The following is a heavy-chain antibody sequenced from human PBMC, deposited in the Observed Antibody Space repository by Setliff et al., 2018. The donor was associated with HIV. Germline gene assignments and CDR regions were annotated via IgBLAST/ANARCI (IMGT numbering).Heavy chain of an antibody. J-gene: IGHJ4*02. D-gene: IGHD3-10*01. V-gene: IGHV3-30*07. CDR1: GFTFSNFA. CDR2: ISYDGSRI. Sequence: PGGSLRLSCVASGFTFSNFAMHWVRQAPGKGLEWVSVISYDGSRISYADSVKGRFTISRDNSKNTLYLQMSSLRVEDTAVYYCAKDRGDSDYWGQGTLVTVSS. CDR3: AKDRGDSDY.